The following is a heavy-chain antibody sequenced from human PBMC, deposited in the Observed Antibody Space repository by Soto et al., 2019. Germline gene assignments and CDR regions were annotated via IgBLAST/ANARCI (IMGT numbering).Heavy chain of an antibody. Sequence: QVQLQQWGAGLLKPSETLSLTCAVYGGSFRYFYWSWIRQPPGKGLEWIGEINHSGSTNYNPSLKSRVTISVDTSKNQFSLKLTSVTAADTAVYYCGGIAVADWGQGTLVTVAS. D-gene: IGHD6-13*01. V-gene: IGHV4-34*01. CDR1: GGSFRYFY. CDR3: GGIAVAD. CDR2: INHSGST. J-gene: IGHJ1*01.